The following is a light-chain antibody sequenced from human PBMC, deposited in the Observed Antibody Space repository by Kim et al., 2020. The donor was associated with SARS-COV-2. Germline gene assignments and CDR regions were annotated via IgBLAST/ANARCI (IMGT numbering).Light chain of an antibody. Sequence: ALGTTVRITVQGDSLRSYDASWYPQKPGQAPVLVIYGKNNRPSGIPDRFSGSSSGNTASLTITGAQAEDEADYYCNSRDSSGNLWVFGGGTQLTVL. J-gene: IGLJ3*02. V-gene: IGLV3-19*01. CDR2: GKN. CDR3: NSRDSSGNLWV. CDR1: SLRSYD.